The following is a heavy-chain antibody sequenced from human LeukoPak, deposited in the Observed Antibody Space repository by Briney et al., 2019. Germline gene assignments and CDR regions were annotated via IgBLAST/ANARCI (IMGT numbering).Heavy chain of an antibody. J-gene: IGHJ4*02. D-gene: IGHD3-22*01. Sequence: ASVKVSCKASGYTFTSYDINWVRQATGQGLEWMGWMDPNSGNTGYAQKFQGRVTMTRNTSISTAYMELSSLRSEDTAVYYCARSTYYYDSGDYWGQGTLVTVSS. V-gene: IGHV1-8*01. CDR3: ARSTYYYDSGDY. CDR2: MDPNSGNT. CDR1: GYTFTSYD.